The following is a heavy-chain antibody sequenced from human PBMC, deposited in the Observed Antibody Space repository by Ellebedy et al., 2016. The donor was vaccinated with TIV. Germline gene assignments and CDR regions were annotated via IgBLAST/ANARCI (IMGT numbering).Heavy chain of an antibody. CDR1: GASISISY. V-gene: IGHV4-59*12. D-gene: IGHD6-13*01. Sequence: MPGGSLRLSCTVSGASISISYWSWIRQSPGKGLEWIGYISHSGSTNYNPSLKSRVTISVDTSKNQFSLKVTSVTAADTAIYYCAREGRSSWYSGYYYYGMDVWGQGTTVTVSS. CDR3: AREGRSSWYSGYYYYGMDV. CDR2: ISHSGST. J-gene: IGHJ6*02.